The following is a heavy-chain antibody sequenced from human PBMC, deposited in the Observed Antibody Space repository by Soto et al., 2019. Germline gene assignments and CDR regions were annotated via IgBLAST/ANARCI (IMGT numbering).Heavy chain of an antibody. D-gene: IGHD5-12*01. CDR2: ISSRSNYT. V-gene: IGHV3-11*05. J-gene: IGHJ4*02. Sequence: QVQLVESGGGLVKPGGSLRLSCAASGFTFGAHYMTWIRQAPGNGLEWLSYISSRSNYTDYADSVKGRFTTSRDNAKNSLYLQMNSLRAEDTAVYYCARVLSGTRSFDYWGQGTLVTVSS. CDR1: GFTFGAHY. CDR3: ARVLSGTRSFDY.